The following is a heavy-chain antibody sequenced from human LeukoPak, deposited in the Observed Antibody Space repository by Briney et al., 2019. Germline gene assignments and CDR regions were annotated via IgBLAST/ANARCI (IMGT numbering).Heavy chain of an antibody. Sequence: ASVKVSCKASGYTFTGHYMHWVRQAPGQGLEWMGWINPNSGGTNYAQKFQGRVTMTRDTSISTAYMELSRLRSDDTAVYYCARERGYSRDFDYWGQGTLVTVFS. V-gene: IGHV1-2*02. CDR1: GYTFTGHY. CDR3: ARERGYSRDFDY. CDR2: INPNSGGT. J-gene: IGHJ4*02. D-gene: IGHD5-12*01.